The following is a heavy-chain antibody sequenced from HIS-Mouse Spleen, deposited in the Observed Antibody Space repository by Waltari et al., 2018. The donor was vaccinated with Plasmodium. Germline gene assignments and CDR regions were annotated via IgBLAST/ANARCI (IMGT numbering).Heavy chain of an antibody. Sequence: QVQLQQWGAGLLKPSETLSLPCAVYGGSFSGYYWSWIRQPPGKGLEWIGEINHSGSTNYNPSLKSRVTISVDTSKNQFSLKLSSVTAADTAVYYCASLSTWGWGQGTLVTVSS. D-gene: IGHD3-16*01. CDR3: ASLSTWG. CDR2: INHSGST. J-gene: IGHJ4*02. V-gene: IGHV4-34*01. CDR1: GGSFSGYY.